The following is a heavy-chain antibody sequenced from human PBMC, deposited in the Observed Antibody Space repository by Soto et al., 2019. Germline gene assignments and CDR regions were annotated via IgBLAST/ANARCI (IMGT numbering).Heavy chain of an antibody. D-gene: IGHD2-15*01. J-gene: IGHJ5*02. CDR1: GFTFSSYG. CDR3: AKLGVVVVAATMMRFDP. Sequence: QVQLVESGGGVVQPGRSLRLSCAASGFTFSSYGMHWVRQAPGKGLEGGAVISYDGSNKYYADSVKGRFTISRDNSKNTLYLQMNSLRAEDTAVYYCAKLGVVVVAATMMRFDPWGQGTLVTVSS. V-gene: IGHV3-30*18. CDR2: ISYDGSNK.